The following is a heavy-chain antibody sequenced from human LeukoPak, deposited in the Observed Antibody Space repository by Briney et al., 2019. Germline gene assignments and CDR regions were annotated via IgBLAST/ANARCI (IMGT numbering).Heavy chain of an antibody. CDR1: GGSISSYY. Sequence: PSETLSLTCTVSGGSISSYYWSWIRQPPGKGLEWIGEINHSGSTNYNPSLKSRVTISVDTSKNQFSLKLSSVTAADTAVYYCAADYYGSGSYYNFDYWGQGTLVTVSS. V-gene: IGHV4-34*01. CDR3: AADYYGSGSYYNFDY. J-gene: IGHJ4*02. CDR2: INHSGST. D-gene: IGHD3-10*01.